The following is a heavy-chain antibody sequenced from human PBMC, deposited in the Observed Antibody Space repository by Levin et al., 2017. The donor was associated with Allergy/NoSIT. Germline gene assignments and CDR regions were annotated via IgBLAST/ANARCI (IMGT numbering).Heavy chain of an antibody. J-gene: IGHJ4*02. CDR1: GASVSSSSFC. V-gene: IGHV4-39*01. D-gene: IGHD6-13*01. CDR2: IYSTGRT. CDR3: ASPHGSSWFYFDY. Sequence: NSSETLSLTCTVSGASVSSSSFCWGLIRQPPGKGLEWIGTIYSTGRTYYNPSLKSRVTISIDKSKNQFSLNLSSVTAADTAVYYCASPHGSSWFYFDYWGQGSLVTVSS.